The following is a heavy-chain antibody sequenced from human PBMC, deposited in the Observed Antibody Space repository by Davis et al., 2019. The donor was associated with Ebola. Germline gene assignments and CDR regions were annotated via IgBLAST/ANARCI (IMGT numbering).Heavy chain of an antibody. Sequence: ASVKVSCKASGYTFTSYYMHWVRQAPGQGLEWMGIINPSGGSTSYAQKFQGRVTMTRDSSTSTAYMELSSLGSDDTAVYYCARVRFNTFYWFEYWGQGTLVAVSS. CDR3: ARVRFNTFYWFEY. CDR1: GYTFTSYY. CDR2: INPSGGST. V-gene: IGHV1-46*01. D-gene: IGHD2/OR15-2a*01. J-gene: IGHJ4*02.